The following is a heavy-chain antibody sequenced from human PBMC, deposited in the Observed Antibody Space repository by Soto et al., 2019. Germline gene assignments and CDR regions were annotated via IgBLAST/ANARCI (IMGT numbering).Heavy chain of an antibody. V-gene: IGHV1-2*04. CDR2: INPNSGGT. J-gene: IGHJ6*02. CDR1: GGTFSSYA. D-gene: IGHD3-10*01. Sequence: GASVKVSCKASGGTFSSYAISWVRQAPGQGLEWMGWINPNSGGTNYAQKFQGWVTMTRDTSISTAYMELSRLRSDDTAVYYCARTYYYGSGPQSVGMDVWGQGTTVTVSS. CDR3: ARTYYYGSGPQSVGMDV.